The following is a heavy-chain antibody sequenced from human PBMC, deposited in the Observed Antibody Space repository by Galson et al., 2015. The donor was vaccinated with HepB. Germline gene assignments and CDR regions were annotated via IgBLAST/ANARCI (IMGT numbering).Heavy chain of an antibody. CDR3: ARDLIAAAAHFDY. D-gene: IGHD6-13*01. J-gene: IGHJ4*02. CDR2: INPSGGST. Sequence: SVKVSCKASGYTFTSYHMHWVRQAPGQGLEWMGIINPSGGSTSYAQKFQGRVTMTRDTSTSTAYMELSSLRSEDTAVYYCARDLIAAAAHFDYWGQGTLVTVSS. V-gene: IGHV1-46*01. CDR1: GYTFTSYH.